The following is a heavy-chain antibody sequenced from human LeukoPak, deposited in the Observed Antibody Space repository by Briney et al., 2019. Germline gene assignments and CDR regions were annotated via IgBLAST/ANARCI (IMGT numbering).Heavy chain of an antibody. CDR1: GYTFTGYH. J-gene: IGHJ4*02. D-gene: IGHD2-2*01. Sequence: GASVQVSCKASGYTFTGYHMHWVRQAPGQGLEWMGRINPSSGDTNYAQKFQGRVTMTRDTSISTAYMELSRLRSDDTAVYYCARDYCSSTSCLFDYWGQGTLVTVSS. CDR2: INPSSGDT. CDR3: ARDYCSSTSCLFDY. V-gene: IGHV1-2*06.